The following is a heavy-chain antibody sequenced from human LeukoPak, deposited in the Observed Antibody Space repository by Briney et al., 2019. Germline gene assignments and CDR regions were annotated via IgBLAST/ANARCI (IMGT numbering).Heavy chain of an antibody. CDR2: ISSSGSII. D-gene: IGHD4-17*01. CDR3: ARDQHYGDYGCAGY. CDR1: GFTFSDYY. Sequence: GGSLRLSCAASGFTFSDYYMSWIRQAPGKGLEWVSYISSSGSIIYYADSVKGRFTISRDNAKNSLYLQMNSLRAEDTAVYYCARDQHYGDYGCAGYWGQGTLVTVSS. J-gene: IGHJ4*02. V-gene: IGHV3-11*01.